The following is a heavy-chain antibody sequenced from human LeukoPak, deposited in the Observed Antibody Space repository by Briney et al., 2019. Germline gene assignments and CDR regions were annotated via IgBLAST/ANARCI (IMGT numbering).Heavy chain of an antibody. V-gene: IGHV4-38-2*02. CDR3: ARVPMVRGVSFDP. CDR2: IYHSGST. CDR1: GYSISSGYY. Sequence: KPSETLSLTCTVSGYSISSGYYWGWIRQPPGKGLEWIGSIYHSGSTYYNPSLKSRVTISEDTSKNHFSLKLSSVTAADTAVYYCARVPMVRGVSFDPWGQGTLVTVSS. J-gene: IGHJ5*02. D-gene: IGHD3-10*01.